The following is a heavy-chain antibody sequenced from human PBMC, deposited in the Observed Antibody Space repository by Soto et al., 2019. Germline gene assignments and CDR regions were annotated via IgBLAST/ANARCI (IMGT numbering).Heavy chain of an antibody. Sequence: ASVKVSCKASGYTFTSYGISWVRQAPGQGLEWMGWISAYNGNTNYAQKLQGRVTMTTDTSTSTAYMELRSLRSDDTAVYYCARLKSYELLWFGPDYWGQGTLVTVSS. CDR2: ISAYNGNT. D-gene: IGHD3-10*01. CDR3: ARLKSYELLWFGPDY. V-gene: IGHV1-18*04. J-gene: IGHJ4*02. CDR1: GYTFTSYG.